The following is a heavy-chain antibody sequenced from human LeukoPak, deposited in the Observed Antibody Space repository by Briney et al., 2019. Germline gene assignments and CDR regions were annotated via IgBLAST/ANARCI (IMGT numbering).Heavy chain of an antibody. J-gene: IGHJ4*02. CDR1: GFTFSSYG. CDR3: AKLAYDYVWASYRRLFDY. CDR2: ISYDGSNK. Sequence: GGSLRLSCAASGFTFSSYGMHWVRQAPGKGLEWVAVISYDGSNKYYADSVKGRFTISRDNSNNTLYLQMNSLRGEDTAVYYCAKLAYDYVWASYRRLFDYWGQGTLVTVSS. D-gene: IGHD3-16*02. V-gene: IGHV3-30*18.